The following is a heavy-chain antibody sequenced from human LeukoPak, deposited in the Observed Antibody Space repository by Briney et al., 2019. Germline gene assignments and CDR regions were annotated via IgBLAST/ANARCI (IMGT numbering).Heavy chain of an antibody. Sequence: PSETLSFTCTVSGGSISSGDYYWSWIRQPPGKGLEWIGYIYYSGSTYYNPSLKSRVTISVDTSKNQFSLKLSSVTAADTAVYYCARETYYYDSSGYYTDYWGQGTLVTVSS. J-gene: IGHJ4*02. CDR2: IYYSGST. D-gene: IGHD3-22*01. CDR1: GGSISSGDYY. V-gene: IGHV4-30-4*01. CDR3: ARETYYYDSSGYYTDY.